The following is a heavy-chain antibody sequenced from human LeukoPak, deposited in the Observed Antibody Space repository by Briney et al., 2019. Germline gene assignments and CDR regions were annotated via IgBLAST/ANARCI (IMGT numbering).Heavy chain of an antibody. V-gene: IGHV3-30-3*01. J-gene: IGHJ3*02. CDR3: ARDMGREDAFDI. D-gene: IGHD1-26*01. CDR1: GFTFGDYA. Sequence: QPGGSLRLSCTASGFTFGDYAMSWFRQAPGKGLEWVALISYDETKKSFADSVKGRFTISRDISKNAVYLQMNSLRPEDTAVYYCARDMGREDAFDIWGHGTLVTVSS. CDR2: ISYDETKK.